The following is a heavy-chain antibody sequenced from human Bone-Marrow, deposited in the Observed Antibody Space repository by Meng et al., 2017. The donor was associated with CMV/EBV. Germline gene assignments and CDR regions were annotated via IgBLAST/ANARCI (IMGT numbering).Heavy chain of an antibody. Sequence: GSLRLSCTVSGYSISSGYYWGWIRQPPGKGLEWIGSIYHSGSTYYNPSLKSRVTISVDTYKNQFSLKLTSVTTADTAVYFCAREGGATYFPSGTFDIWGQGTMVTVSS. CDR3: AREGGATYFPSGTFDI. CDR2: IYHSGST. D-gene: IGHD1-26*01. CDR1: GYSISSGYY. J-gene: IGHJ3*02. V-gene: IGHV4-38-2*02.